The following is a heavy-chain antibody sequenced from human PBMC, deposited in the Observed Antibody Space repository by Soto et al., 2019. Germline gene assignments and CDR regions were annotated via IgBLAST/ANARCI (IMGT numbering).Heavy chain of an antibody. J-gene: IGHJ4*02. CDR2: INAGNGNT. CDR1: GYTFTSYA. CDR3: ARDFSWFGELIASDY. Sequence: QVQLVQSGAEVKKPGASVKVSCKASGYTFTSYAMHWVRQAPGQRLEWMGWINAGNGNTKYSQKFQGRVTITRDTSGSTAYMELSSLRSEDTAVYYCARDFSWFGELIASDYWGQGTLVTVSS. D-gene: IGHD3-10*01. V-gene: IGHV1-3*01.